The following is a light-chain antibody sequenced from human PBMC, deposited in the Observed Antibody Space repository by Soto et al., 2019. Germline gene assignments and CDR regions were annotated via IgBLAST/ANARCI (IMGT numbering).Light chain of an antibody. CDR3: AAWDDSLNGPYV. V-gene: IGLV1-44*01. CDR1: SSNNGSNT. J-gene: IGLJ1*01. Sequence: QSVLTQPPSASGTPGQRVTISCSGSSSNNGSNTVNWYQQLPGTAPKLLIYSNNQRPSGVPDRFSGSKSGTSASLAISGLQSEDEADYYCAAWDDSLNGPYVFGTGTKVT. CDR2: SNN.